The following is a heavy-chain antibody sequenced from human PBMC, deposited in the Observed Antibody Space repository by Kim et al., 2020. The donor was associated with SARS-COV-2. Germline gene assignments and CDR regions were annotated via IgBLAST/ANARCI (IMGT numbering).Heavy chain of an antibody. CDR1: GFTFSSYA. CDR3: AKDFSGIVVVGGAFDI. V-gene: IGHV3-23*01. J-gene: IGHJ3*02. CDR2: ISGSGGST. Sequence: GGSLRLSCAASGFTFSSYAMSWVRQAPGKGLEWVSAISGSGGSTYYADSVKGRFTISRDNSKNTLYLQMNSLRAEDTAVYYCAKDFSGIVVVGGAFDIWGQGTMVTVSS. D-gene: IGHD3-22*01.